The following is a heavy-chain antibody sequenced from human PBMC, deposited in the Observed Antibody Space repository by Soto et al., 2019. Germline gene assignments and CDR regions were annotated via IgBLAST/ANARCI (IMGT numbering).Heavy chain of an antibody. V-gene: IGHV3-23*01. CDR3: AKDRSSTRCYAFAY. CDR2: IGGSSGST. Sequence: EVQLLESGGGLLQPGGSLRLSCAASGFTFRSYAMSWVHQAPGKGLEWVSAIGGSSGSTDYADFVKGRFTISRDNSKKTIFLQMNSLRAEDTAVYYCAKDRSSTRCYAFAYWGQGTLVTVSS. J-gene: IGHJ4*02. D-gene: IGHD2-2*01. CDR1: GFTFRSYA.